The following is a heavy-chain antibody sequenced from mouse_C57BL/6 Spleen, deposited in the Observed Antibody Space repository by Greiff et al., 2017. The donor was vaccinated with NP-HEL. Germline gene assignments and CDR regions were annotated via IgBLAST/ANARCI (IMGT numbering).Heavy chain of an antibody. Sequence: QVQLQQPGAELVRPGSSVKLSCKASGYTFTSYWMDWVKQRPGQGLEWIGNIYPSDSETHYNQKFKDKATLTVDKSSSTAYMQLSSLTSEDSAVYYCARRDYDDWFAYWGQGTLVTVSA. CDR3: ARRDYDDWFAY. V-gene: IGHV1-61*01. J-gene: IGHJ3*01. D-gene: IGHD2-4*01. CDR2: IYPSDSET. CDR1: GYTFTSYW.